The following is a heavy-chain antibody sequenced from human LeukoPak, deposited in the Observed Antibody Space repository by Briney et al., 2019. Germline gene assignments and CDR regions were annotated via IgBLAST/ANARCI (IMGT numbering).Heavy chain of an antibody. Sequence: PGGSLRLSCAASGFTFSSYAMTWVRQPPGKGLEWVSTFSSDGSSTYYADSVKGRFTISRDNSKNTLYLQMNSLRAEDTAVYYCAKVSSTYSSSSEVVFDIWGQGIMVPVSS. D-gene: IGHD6-6*01. V-gene: IGHV3-23*01. CDR1: GFTFSSYA. CDR2: FSSDGSST. CDR3: AKVSSTYSSSSEVVFDI. J-gene: IGHJ3*02.